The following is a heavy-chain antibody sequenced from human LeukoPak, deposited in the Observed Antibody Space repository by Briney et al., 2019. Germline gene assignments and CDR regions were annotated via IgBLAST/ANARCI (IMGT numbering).Heavy chain of an antibody. J-gene: IGHJ4*02. CDR3: ARDTANYYYDSSGYYFDY. Sequence: ASVKVSCKASGYTFISYYMHWVRQAPGQGLEWMGIINPRGGSTSYAQKFQGRVTMTRDTSTSTVYMELSNLRSEDTAVYYCARDTANYYYDSSGYYFDYWGQGTLVTVSS. CDR1: GYTFISYY. V-gene: IGHV1-46*01. CDR2: INPRGGST. D-gene: IGHD3-22*01.